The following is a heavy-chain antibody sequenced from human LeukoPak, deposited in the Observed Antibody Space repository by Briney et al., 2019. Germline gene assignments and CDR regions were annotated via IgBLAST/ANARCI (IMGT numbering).Heavy chain of an antibody. J-gene: IGHJ3*02. D-gene: IGHD3-22*01. CDR3: ARDSHVRPMIVVVITASGAFDI. CDR2: TYYRSKWYN. V-gene: IGHV6-1*01. CDR1: GDSVSSNSAA. Sequence: SQTLSLTRAISGDSVSSNSAAWNWIRQSPSRGLEWLGRTYYRSKWYNDYAVSVKSRITINPDTSKNQFSLQLNSVTPEDTAVYYCARDSHVRPMIVVVITASGAFDIWGQGTMVTVSS.